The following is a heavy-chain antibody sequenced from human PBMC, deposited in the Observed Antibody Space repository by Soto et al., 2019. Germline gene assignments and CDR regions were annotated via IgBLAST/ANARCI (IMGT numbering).Heavy chain of an antibody. CDR3: ARAAAYCGGDCPTGVGY. CDR2: IIAIFGKA. Sequence: GASLKVSCKASGYTSTNYGMHWVRHAPGQRLEWMGWIIAIFGKANYAQKFQGRVTITADKSTSTAYMELSSLRSEDTAVYYCARAAAYCGGDCPTGVGYWGQGTLVTVSS. J-gene: IGHJ4*02. CDR1: GYTSTNYG. V-gene: IGHV1-69*06. D-gene: IGHD2-21*02.